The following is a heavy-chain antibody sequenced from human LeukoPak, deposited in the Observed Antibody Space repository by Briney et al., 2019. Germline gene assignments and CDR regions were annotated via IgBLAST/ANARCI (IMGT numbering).Heavy chain of an antibody. D-gene: IGHD3-10*01. CDR1: GFTLSSYE. CDR3: AKRAMVRGVAPYDAFDI. V-gene: IGHV3-48*03. CDR2: ISSSGSTI. Sequence: GGSLRLSCAASGFTLSSYEMNWVRQAPGKGLEWVSYISSSGSTIYYADSVKGRFTISRDNAKNSLYLQMNSLRAEDTAVYYCAKRAMVRGVAPYDAFDIWGQGTMVTVSS. J-gene: IGHJ3*02.